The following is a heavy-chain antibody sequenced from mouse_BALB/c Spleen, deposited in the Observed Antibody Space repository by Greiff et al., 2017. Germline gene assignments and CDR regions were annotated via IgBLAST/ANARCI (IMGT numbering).Heavy chain of an antibody. J-gene: IGHJ3*01. V-gene: IGHV5-6-5*01. CDR1: GFTFSSYA. Sequence: EVQVVESGGGLVKPGGSLKLSCAASGFTFSSYAMSWVRQTPEKRLEWVASISSGGSTYYPDSVKGRFTISRDNARNILYLQMSSLRSEDTAMYYCAREGPSWFAYWGQGTLVTVSA. CDR3: AREGPSWFAY. CDR2: ISSGGST.